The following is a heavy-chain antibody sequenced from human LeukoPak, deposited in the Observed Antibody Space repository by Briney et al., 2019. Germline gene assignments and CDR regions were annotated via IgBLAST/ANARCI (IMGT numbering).Heavy chain of an antibody. CDR1: GYTLTGHY. V-gene: IGHV1-2*02. J-gene: IGHJ3*02. D-gene: IGHD7-27*01. CDR2: ISPHSGFT. Sequence: GASVKVSCKASGYTLTGHYIHWVRQAPGQGLEWMGWISPHSGFTMYPRRFQGRVTMTTDTSISTAFLEVRRLRSDDTAAYYCARQTGDDALDIWGQGTMITVYS. CDR3: ARQTGDDALDI.